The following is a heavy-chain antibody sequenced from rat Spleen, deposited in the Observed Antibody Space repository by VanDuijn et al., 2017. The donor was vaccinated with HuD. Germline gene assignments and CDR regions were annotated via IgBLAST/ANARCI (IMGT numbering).Heavy chain of an antibody. D-gene: IGHD1-11*01. CDR1: GFTFSDYY. V-gene: IGHV5-29*01. CDR2: ISYDGTST. J-gene: IGHJ2*01. CDR3: ARGEEAIGGY. Sequence: EVQLVESGGGLVQPGRSLKLSCVVSGFTFSDYYMAWVRQAPTKGLEWVATISYDGTSTYYRDSVKGRFTISRDNAKSSLYLQMDSLRSEDTATYYCARGEEAIGGYWGQGVMVTVSS.